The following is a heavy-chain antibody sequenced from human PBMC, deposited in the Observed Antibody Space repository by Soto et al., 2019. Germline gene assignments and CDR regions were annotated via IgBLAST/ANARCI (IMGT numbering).Heavy chain of an antibody. D-gene: IGHD1-7*01. Sequence: PGGSLRLSCAASGFTFSSYAMHWVRQAPGKGLEWVAVISYDGSNKYYADSVKGRFTISRDNSKNTLYLQMNSLRAEDTAVYYCARALALELLRVPSTYQYYYYGMDVWGQGTTVTVSS. CDR3: ARALALELLRVPSTYQYYYYGMDV. J-gene: IGHJ6*02. CDR2: ISYDGSNK. V-gene: IGHV3-30-3*01. CDR1: GFTFSSYA.